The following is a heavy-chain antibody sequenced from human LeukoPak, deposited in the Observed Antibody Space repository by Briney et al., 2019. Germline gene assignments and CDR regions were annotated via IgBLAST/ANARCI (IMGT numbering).Heavy chain of an antibody. D-gene: IGHD4-23*01. V-gene: IGHV3-23*01. CDR1: GFTFSSYG. CDR3: TTGQLGGNGDY. Sequence: GSLRLSCAASGFTFSSYGMSWVRQAPGKGLEWVSAISGSGGSTYYADSVKGRFTISRDNAKNSLYLQMNSLKTEDTAVYYCTTGQLGGNGDYWGQGTLVAVSS. J-gene: IGHJ4*02. CDR2: ISGSGGST.